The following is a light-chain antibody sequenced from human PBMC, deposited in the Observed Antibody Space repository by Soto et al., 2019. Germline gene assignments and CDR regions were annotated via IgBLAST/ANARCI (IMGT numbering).Light chain of an antibody. V-gene: IGLV1-44*01. CDR1: SSNIGSNP. CDR2: SNN. CDR3: AAWDSSLNAHLL. Sequence: QSVLTQPPSASGTPGQRVTISCSGSSSNIGSNPGNWYQQLPGTAPKLLIYSNNQRPSGVPDRFSGSKSGTSASLAISALQSEDEADDYCAAWDSSLNAHLLFGGGTKLTVL. J-gene: IGLJ2*01.